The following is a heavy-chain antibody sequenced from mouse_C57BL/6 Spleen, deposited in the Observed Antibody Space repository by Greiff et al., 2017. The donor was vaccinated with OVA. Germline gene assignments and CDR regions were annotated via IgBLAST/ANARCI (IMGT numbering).Heavy chain of an antibody. CDR3: ARHYYGSSYALWYFDV. CDR2: INPNNGGT. J-gene: IGHJ1*03. V-gene: IGHV1-18*01. CDR1: GYTFTDYN. Sequence: VVKPGASVKIPCKASGYTFTDYNMDWVKQSHGKSLEWSGDINPNNGGTIYNQKFKGKATLTVDKSSSTAYMELRSLTSEDTAVYYCARHYYGSSYALWYFDVWGTGTTVTVSS. D-gene: IGHD1-1*01.